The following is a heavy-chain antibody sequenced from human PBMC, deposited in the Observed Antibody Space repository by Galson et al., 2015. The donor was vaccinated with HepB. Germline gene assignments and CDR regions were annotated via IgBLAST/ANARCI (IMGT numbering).Heavy chain of an antibody. CDR1: GFTFSSYW. V-gene: IGHV3-7*01. J-gene: IGHJ4*02. D-gene: IGHD3-22*01. Sequence: SLRLSCAASGFTFSSYWMSWVRQAPGKGLEWVANIKQDGSEKYYVDSVKGRFTISRDNAKNSLYLQMNSPRAEDTAVYYCARDWAAYYDSSTCCEFDYWGQGTLVTVSS. CDR2: IKQDGSEK. CDR3: ARDWAAYYDSSTCCEFDY.